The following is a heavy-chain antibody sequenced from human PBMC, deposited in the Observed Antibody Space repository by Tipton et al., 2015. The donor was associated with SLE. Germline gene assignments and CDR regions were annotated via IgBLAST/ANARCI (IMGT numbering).Heavy chain of an antibody. CDR2: IYYSGST. D-gene: IGHD2-8*02. CDR3: GGWWHYAFDI. V-gene: IGHV4-59*01. CDR1: GGSISSYY. Sequence: TLSLTCTVSGGSISSYYWSWIRQPPGKGLEWIGYIYYSGSTNYNPSLKSRVTISVDTSNNQFSLKLSSVSAADAAVYFCGGWWHYAFDIWLQWPLVPVSP. J-gene: IGHJ3*02.